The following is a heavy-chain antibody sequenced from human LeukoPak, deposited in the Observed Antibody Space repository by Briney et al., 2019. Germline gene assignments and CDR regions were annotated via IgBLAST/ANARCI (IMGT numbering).Heavy chain of an antibody. V-gene: IGHV3-30*02. D-gene: IGHD3-3*01. CDR2: KQNDGSST. Sequence: GGSLRLSCAASGFSFSHYGMHWVRQAPGKGLELVAFKQNDGSSTFYADSVKGRSTISRDNSKNTLFLQMNSLRTDDTAVYYCGREQSGSYIHAFDSRGQGTLVTVSS. CDR1: GFSFSHYG. CDR3: GREQSGSYIHAFDS. J-gene: IGHJ5*01.